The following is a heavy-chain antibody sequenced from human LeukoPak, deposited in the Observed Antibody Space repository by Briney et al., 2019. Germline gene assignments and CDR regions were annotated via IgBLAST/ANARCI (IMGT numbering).Heavy chain of an antibody. CDR2: SYYTWST. CDR1: RYSFQTYY. V-gene: IGHV4-59*12. D-gene: IGHD1-14*01. Sequence: PSETISLTCSVSRYSFQTYYWSWFTHPPWKEVEWIGFSYYTWSTNYNPSLKSRVTMSVDTSISQFSLKLTAATAGDTALYYCARGANRLDSWGRGTLVTVSS. J-gene: IGHJ4*02. CDR3: ARGANRLDS.